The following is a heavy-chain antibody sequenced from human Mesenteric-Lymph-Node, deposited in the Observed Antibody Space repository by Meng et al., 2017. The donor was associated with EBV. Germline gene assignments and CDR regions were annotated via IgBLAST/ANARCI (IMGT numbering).Heavy chain of an antibody. Sequence: EVQLVESGGGVVWPGGSLRLSCAASGFTFDDYGMSWVRQAPGKGLEWVSGINWNGGSIGYADSVKGRFTISRDHAKKSLYLEMSNLRVEDTALYYCARDWDMTRGVIGYWGQGTLVTVAS. CDR2: INWNGGSI. V-gene: IGHV3-20*04. J-gene: IGHJ4*02. CDR3: ARDWDMTRGVIGY. D-gene: IGHD3-10*01. CDR1: GFTFDDYG.